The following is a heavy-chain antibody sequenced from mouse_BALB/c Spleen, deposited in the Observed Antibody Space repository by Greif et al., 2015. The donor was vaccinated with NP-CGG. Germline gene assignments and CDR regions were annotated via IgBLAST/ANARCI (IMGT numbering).Heavy chain of an antibody. V-gene: IGHV1-77*01. CDR1: GYTFTDYY. J-gene: IGHJ1*01. CDR3: ARDSRYFDV. CDR2: IYPGSGNT. Sequence: QVQLQQSGAELARPGASVKLSCKASGYTFTDYYINWVKQRTGQGLEWIGEIYPGSGNTYYNEKFKGKATPTADKSSSTAYMQLSSLTSEDSAVYFCARDSRYFDVWGAGTTVTVSS.